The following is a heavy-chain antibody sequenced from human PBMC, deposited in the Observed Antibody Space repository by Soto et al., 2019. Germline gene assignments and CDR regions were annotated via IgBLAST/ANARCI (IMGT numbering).Heavy chain of an antibody. Sequence: GGSLRLSCAASGFTCSSYSMNWVRQAQGKGLEWVSSISSSSSYIYYADSVRGRFTISRDNAKNSLYPQMNSLRAEDTAVYYCARDPNIVVVPAATKNDYWGQGTLVTVSP. J-gene: IGHJ4*02. CDR2: ISSSSSYI. CDR3: ARDPNIVVVPAATKNDY. CDR1: GFTCSSYS. D-gene: IGHD2-2*01. V-gene: IGHV3-21*01.